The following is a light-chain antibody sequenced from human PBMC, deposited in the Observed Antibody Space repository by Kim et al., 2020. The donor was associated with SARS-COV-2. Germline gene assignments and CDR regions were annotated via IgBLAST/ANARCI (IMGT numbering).Light chain of an antibody. V-gene: IGLV3-19*01. Sequence: LGQTVRITCQGDSLRCYYASWYQKKPGQAPVLVIYGKNNRPSGIPDRFSGSSSGNTASLTITGAQAEDEADYYCNSRDSSGNHVVFGGGTKLTVL. CDR1: SLRCYY. J-gene: IGLJ2*01. CDR2: GKN. CDR3: NSRDSSGNHVV.